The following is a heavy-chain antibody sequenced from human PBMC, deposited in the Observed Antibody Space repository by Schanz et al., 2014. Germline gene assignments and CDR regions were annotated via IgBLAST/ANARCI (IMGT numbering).Heavy chain of an antibody. CDR1: RYTFNTYG. CDR2: ISAYTNNT. V-gene: IGHV1-18*01. J-gene: IGHJ5*02. D-gene: IGHD2-2*01. Sequence: QGQLVQSGPEVKEPGASVKVSCEASRYTFNTYGLNWVRQAPGQGLEWMGWISAYTNNTNYAQKVQGRVTMTTDTSTSTADMELMSLRSDDTAVYYCARDRRRYCSTASCLHDNWFDPWGQGTPVIVSS. CDR3: ARDRRRYCSTASCLHDNWFDP.